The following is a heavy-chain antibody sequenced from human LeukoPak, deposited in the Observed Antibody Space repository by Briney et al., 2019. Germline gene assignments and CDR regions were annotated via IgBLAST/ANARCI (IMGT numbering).Heavy chain of an antibody. CDR3: ARGLVDTISKSFDY. CDR2: INHSGST. J-gene: IGHJ4*02. CDR1: GGSISGYY. Sequence: SETLSLTCTVSGGSISGYYWSWIRQPPGKGLEWIGEINHSGSTNYNPSLKSRVTISVDTSKNQFSLQLSSVTAADTAVYYCARGLVDTISKSFDYWGQGTLVTVSS. D-gene: IGHD5-12*01. V-gene: IGHV4-34*01.